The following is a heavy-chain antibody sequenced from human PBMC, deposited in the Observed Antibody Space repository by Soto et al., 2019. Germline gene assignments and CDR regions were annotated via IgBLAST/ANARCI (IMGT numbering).Heavy chain of an antibody. D-gene: IGHD3-10*01. J-gene: IGHJ4*02. CDR1: GFTFSNYG. Sequence: EVQLVESGGGLVQPGGSLRLSCAASGFTFSNYGMNWVRQAPGKGLEWVSYISSTSSPIYYADSVQGRFTISRDNAKDSLYLQMNSLRAEDTAVYYCVRDATVRVRGISFDYWGQGTLVTVSS. CDR2: ISSTSSPI. V-gene: IGHV3-48*01. CDR3: VRDATVRVRGISFDY.